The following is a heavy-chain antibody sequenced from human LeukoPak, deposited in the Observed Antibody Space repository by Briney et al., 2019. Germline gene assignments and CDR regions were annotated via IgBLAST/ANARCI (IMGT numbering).Heavy chain of an antibody. J-gene: IGHJ4*02. CDR2: ISYDGSNK. D-gene: IGHD3-10*01. V-gene: IGHV3-30*03. CDR1: GFTFSSYG. CDR3: AAATHYYGSGSDFDY. Sequence: RPGRSLRLSCAASGFTFSSYGMHWVRQAPGKGLEWVAVISYDGSNKYYADSVKGRFTISRDNSKNTLYLQMNSLRAEDTAVYYCAAATHYYGSGSDFDYWGQGTLVTVSS.